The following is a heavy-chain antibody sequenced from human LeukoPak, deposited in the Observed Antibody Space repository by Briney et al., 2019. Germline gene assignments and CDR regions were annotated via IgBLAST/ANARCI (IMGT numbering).Heavy chain of an antibody. Sequence: PSETLSLTCAVYGGSFSGYYWSWIRQPPGKGLEWIGEINHSGSTNYNPSLKSRVTISVDTSKNQFSLKLSSVTAADTAVYYCARGQYYGSGSPWGYMDVWGKGTTVTVSS. V-gene: IGHV4-34*01. CDR2: INHSGST. CDR3: ARGQYYGSGSPWGYMDV. CDR1: GGSFSGYY. D-gene: IGHD3-10*01. J-gene: IGHJ6*03.